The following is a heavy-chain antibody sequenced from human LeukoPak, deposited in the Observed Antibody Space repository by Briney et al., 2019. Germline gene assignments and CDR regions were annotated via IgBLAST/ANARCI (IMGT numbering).Heavy chain of an antibody. V-gene: IGHV3-21*01. J-gene: IGHJ4*02. CDR1: GLTFSSYG. CDR2: ISSSSSYI. Sequence: GGSLRLSCAASGLTFSSYGMSWVRQAPGKGLEWVSSISSSSSYIYYADSVRGRFTISRDNAKNSLYLQMNSLRAEDTAVYYCARDQPVDYWGQGTLVTVSS. CDR3: ARDQPVDY.